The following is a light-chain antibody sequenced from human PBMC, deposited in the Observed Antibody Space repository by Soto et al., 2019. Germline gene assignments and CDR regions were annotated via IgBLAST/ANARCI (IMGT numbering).Light chain of an antibody. CDR2: GAS. Sequence: EIVLTQSPGTLSLSPGERATLSCRASQSVSSHLAWYQQRPGQAPRLLIYGASSRATGIPDRFSGSGSGTDFTLTISRLEPEDFATYYCQQLNSYPLTLGGGTKVDIK. V-gene: IGKV3-20*01. CDR1: QSVSSH. CDR3: QQLNSYPLT. J-gene: IGKJ4*01.